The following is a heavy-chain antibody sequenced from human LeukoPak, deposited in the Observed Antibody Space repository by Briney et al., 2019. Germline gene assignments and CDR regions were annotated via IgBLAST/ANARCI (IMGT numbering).Heavy chain of an antibody. J-gene: IGHJ5*02. CDR3: ARDKGQRLRFLEWFPFDP. D-gene: IGHD3-3*01. CDR2: ISAYNGNT. CDR1: GYTFTSYG. Sequence: ASVKVSCKASGYTFTSYGISWVRQAPGQGLEWMGWISAYNGNTNYAQKLQGRVTMTTDTSTSIAYMGLRSLRSDDTAVYYCARDKGQRLRFLEWFPFDPWGQGTLVTVSS. V-gene: IGHV1-18*01.